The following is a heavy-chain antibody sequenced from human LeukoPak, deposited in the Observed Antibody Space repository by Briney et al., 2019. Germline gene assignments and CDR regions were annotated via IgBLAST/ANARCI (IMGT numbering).Heavy chain of an antibody. J-gene: IGHJ4*02. V-gene: IGHV1-18*01. CDR3: ARDKTNYYDSSGYYNY. CDR2: ISAYNGNT. Sequence: ASVKVSCKASGYTFTSYGISWVRQAPGQGLEWMGWISAYNGNTNYAQKLQGRVTTTTDTSTSTAYMELRSLRSDDTAVYYCARDKTNYYDSSGYYNYWGQGTLVTVSS. D-gene: IGHD3-22*01. CDR1: GYTFTSYG.